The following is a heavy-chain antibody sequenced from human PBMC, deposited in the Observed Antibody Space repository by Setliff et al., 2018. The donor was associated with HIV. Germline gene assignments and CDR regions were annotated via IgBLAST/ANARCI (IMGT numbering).Heavy chain of an antibody. CDR3: ARDHNSGTLHAFDL. Sequence: SETLSLTCTVSGDSINSHYWSWIRQPPGEGLEWIGHISYNEYTNYNPSLKSRVTISLDTSKKHFSLDLYSVTAADTAVYYCARDHNSGTLHAFDLWGQGTKVTVSS. V-gene: IGHV4-59*11. CDR2: ISYNEYT. J-gene: IGHJ3*01. D-gene: IGHD1-26*01. CDR1: GDSINSHY.